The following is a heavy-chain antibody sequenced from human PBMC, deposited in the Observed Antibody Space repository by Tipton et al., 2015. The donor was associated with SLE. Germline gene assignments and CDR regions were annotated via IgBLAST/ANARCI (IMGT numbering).Heavy chain of an antibody. V-gene: IGHV3-33*06. CDR3: AKAVRGMGVLAAFDY. CDR1: GFTFRSYG. J-gene: IGHJ4*02. D-gene: IGHD2-8*02. CDR2: IWFDGSNK. Sequence: SLRLSCAASGFTFRSYGMHWVRQAPGKGLEWVAVIWFDGSNKDYADSVKGRFTISRDNSKNTLYLQMNSLKIEDTALYYCAKAVRGMGVLAAFDYWGQGTLVTVPS.